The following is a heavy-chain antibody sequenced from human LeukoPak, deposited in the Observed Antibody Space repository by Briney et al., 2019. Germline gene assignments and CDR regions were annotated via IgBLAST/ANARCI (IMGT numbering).Heavy chain of an antibody. J-gene: IGHJ5*02. CDR2: INPSGGHT. Sequence: ASVKGSCKPSGYTFSSYHVHWVRQAPGQGLEWMGMINPSGGHTRYSQKFQGRVTMTRDVSTSTVYMELSSLISEDTAVYYCARDMYGRSSEGNRFDPWGQGTLVTVSS. V-gene: IGHV1-46*01. CDR3: ARDMYGRSSEGNRFDP. CDR1: GYTFSSYH. D-gene: IGHD6-6*01.